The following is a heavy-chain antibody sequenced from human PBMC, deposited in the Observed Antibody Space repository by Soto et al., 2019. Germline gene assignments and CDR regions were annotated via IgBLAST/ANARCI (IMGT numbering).Heavy chain of an antibody. V-gene: IGHV1-18*01. CDR2: ISGYNGDT. CDR3: ARGDHPTVTTLQH. Sequence: ASVKISCKASGYTFTRYGISWVRQAPGQGLEWMGWISGYNGDTKYAQKFQGRVTMTVDTSTTTAYMELRSLTSDDTVVYYCARGDHPTVTTLQHWGQGTLVTVSS. CDR1: GYTFTRYG. D-gene: IGHD4-17*01. J-gene: IGHJ1*01.